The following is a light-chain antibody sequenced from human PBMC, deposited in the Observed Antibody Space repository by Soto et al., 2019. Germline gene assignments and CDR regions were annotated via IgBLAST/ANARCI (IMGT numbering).Light chain of an antibody. V-gene: IGKV1-5*01. CDR2: DAS. CDR1: QSISRR. Sequence: DIQMIQSPSALSASVGDRVTITCRASQSISRRLAWYQQKPGKAPKLLIYDASSLESGVPAGFSGSGSGTQLTLTSLSPQHYDFANYYRQHYNSSPWTFGQGTRLEIK. CDR3: QHYNSSPWT. J-gene: IGKJ1*01.